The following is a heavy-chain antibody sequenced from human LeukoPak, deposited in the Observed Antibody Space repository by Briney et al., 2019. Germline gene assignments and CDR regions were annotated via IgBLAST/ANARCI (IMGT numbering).Heavy chain of an antibody. V-gene: IGHV3-11*04. CDR1: GFAFSDYY. J-gene: IGHJ4*02. CDR3: ARVRGGDTKDFDY. CDR2: ISGSGSSI. Sequence: PGGSLRLSCGASGFAFSDYYMSWIRQAPGKGLEGVSYISGSGSSIYYADSVKGRFTISRDNAKNTLYLQMNSLRDEDTAVYYCARVRGGDTKDFDYWGQGTLVTVSS. D-gene: IGHD2-8*01.